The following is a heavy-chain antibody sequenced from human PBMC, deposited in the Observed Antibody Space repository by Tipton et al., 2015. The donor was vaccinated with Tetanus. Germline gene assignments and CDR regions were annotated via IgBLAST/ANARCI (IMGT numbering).Heavy chain of an antibody. CDR3: ARSEGRRYAFDI. CDR1: GVSVMSGEYF. CDR2: VFYSGST. Sequence: TLSLTCTVSGVSVMSGEYFWSWVRHLPGKGLEWLGYVFYSGSTDLNPSLKSRVTISVDTSNNLFSLKLTSVTTADTAVYYCARSEGRRYAFDIWSQGTMVTVSS. J-gene: IGHJ3*02. V-gene: IGHV4-61*08.